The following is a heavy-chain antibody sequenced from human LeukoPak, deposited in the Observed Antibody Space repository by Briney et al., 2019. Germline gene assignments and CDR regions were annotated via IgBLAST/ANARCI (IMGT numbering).Heavy chain of an antibody. CDR2: IPYDGSNK. V-gene: IGHV3-30-3*01. D-gene: IGHD5-18*01. CDR3: ARDKWIQLWWDDAFDI. CDR1: GFTFSSYA. Sequence: QPGRSLRLSCAASGFTFSSYAMHWVRQAPGKGLEWVAVIPYDGSNKYYADSVKGRFTISRDNSKNTLYLQMNSLRAEDTAVYYCARDKWIQLWWDDAFDIWGQGTMVTVSS. J-gene: IGHJ3*02.